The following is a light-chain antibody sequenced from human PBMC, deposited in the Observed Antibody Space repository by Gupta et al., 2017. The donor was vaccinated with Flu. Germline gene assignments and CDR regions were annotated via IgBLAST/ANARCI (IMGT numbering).Light chain of an antibody. J-gene: IGKJ1*01. CDR2: AAS. CDR1: QSIDSF. CDR3: QQSYNSLWT. Sequence: PSSLSASVGDRVTITCRASQSIDSFLSWYQQKPGKAPKLLIYAASTLQSGVPSRFSGSGSGTDFTLTISSLQPEDSATYYCQQSYNSLWTFGQGTKVEIK. V-gene: IGKV1-39*01.